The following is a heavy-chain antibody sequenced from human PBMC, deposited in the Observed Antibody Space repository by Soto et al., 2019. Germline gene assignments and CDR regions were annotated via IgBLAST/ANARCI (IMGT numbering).Heavy chain of an antibody. J-gene: IGHJ5*02. V-gene: IGHV6-1*01. CDR2: TYYRSKWYN. CDR1: GDSGSSSSAV. CDR3: VRGRDGMEKPWLDP. Sequence: SHTLSLTFDISGDSGSSSSAVCNWIRQSPSRGLEWLGRTYYRSKWYNEYAISVKSRIIINPDTSKNHFSLQLNSVTPEDTAVYYCVRGRDGMEKPWLDPWGQRNLVTVYS. D-gene: IGHD1-1*01.